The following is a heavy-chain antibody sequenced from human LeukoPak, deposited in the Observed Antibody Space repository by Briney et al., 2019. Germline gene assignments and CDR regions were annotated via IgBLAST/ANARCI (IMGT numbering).Heavy chain of an antibody. J-gene: IGHJ4*02. CDR3: AGVTSSSVHFDY. Sequence: SETLSLTCTVSGASIGSGGYYWSWIRQHPGKGLEWIGYIHYSESTNYNPSLKSRLTMSIDTSKDQFSLNLSSVTAADTAVHYCAGVTSSSVHFDYWGQGILVTVSS. CDR2: IHYSEST. CDR1: GASIGSGGYY. D-gene: IGHD2-21*02. V-gene: IGHV4-31*03.